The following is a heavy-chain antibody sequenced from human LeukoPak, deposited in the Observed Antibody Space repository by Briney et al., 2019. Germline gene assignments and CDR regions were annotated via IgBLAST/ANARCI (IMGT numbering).Heavy chain of an antibody. J-gene: IGHJ4*02. Sequence: GASVKVSCKASGYTFTSYGISWVRQAPGQGLEWMGWISAYNGNTNYAQKLQGRVTMTTDTSTSTAYMELRSLRPDDTAVYYCARVSPYYDILTGYSYYFDYWGQGTLVTVSS. V-gene: IGHV1-18*01. CDR3: ARVSPYYDILTGYSYYFDY. D-gene: IGHD3-9*01. CDR1: GYTFTSYG. CDR2: ISAYNGNT.